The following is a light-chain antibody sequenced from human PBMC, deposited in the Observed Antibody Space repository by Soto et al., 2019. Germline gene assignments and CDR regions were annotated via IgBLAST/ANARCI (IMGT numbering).Light chain of an antibody. V-gene: IGLV2-8*01. Sequence: QSLLTQPPSASGSPGQSVTISCTGTSNDVGGYNYVSWYRQHPGKAPKLMIYEVSKRPSGVPDRFSGSKSGNTASLTVSGLQAEDEADYYCSSFAGSNILYVFGSGTKVTVL. CDR3: SSFAGSNILYV. CDR2: EVS. CDR1: SNDVGGYNY. J-gene: IGLJ1*01.